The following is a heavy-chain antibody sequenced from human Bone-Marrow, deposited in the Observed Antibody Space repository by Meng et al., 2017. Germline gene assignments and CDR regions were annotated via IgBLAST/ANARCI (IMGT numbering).Heavy chain of an antibody. CDR2: ISSSSSYI. CDR1: GFTFSSYS. J-gene: IGHJ4*02. Sequence: GGSLRLSCAASGFTFSSYSMNWVRQAPGEGLEWVSSISSSSSYIYYADSVKGRFTISRDNAKNSLYLQMNSLRAEDTAVYYCARDIQRVMFDYWGQGTLVTVSS. V-gene: IGHV3-21*01. CDR3: ARDIQRVMFDY. D-gene: IGHD5-18*01.